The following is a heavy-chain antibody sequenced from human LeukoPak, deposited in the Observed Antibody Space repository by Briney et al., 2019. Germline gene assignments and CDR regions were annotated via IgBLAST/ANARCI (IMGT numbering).Heavy chain of an antibody. J-gene: IGHJ4*02. CDR2: IKYDGTTT. D-gene: IGHD5-12*01. V-gene: IGHV3-74*03. CDR3: GRGRPRGYSGYVIDY. Sequence: SLRLTCATYGFNFRSYWMHCVRQAPAKGLVSISRIKYDGTTTTDAATVKGRFTISRDNAKNTLYLKMNSLRAEDTAAFYCGRGRPRGYSGYVIDYWGQGTPITVSS. CDR1: GFNFRSYW.